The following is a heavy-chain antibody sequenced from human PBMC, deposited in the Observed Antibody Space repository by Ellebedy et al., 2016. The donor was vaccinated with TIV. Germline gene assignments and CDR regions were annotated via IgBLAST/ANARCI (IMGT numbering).Heavy chain of an antibody. V-gene: IGHV3-9*01. CDR1: GFTFDNHP. J-gene: IGHJ3*02. Sequence: PGGSLRLSCAASGFTFDNHPMHWVRQAPEKGLEWVSGISWNSGSIGYADSVKGRFTISRDNAKNSLYLQMDSLRAEDTALYYCAKDQWTGNWPSDAFDIWGQGTMVTVSS. D-gene: IGHD1-1*01. CDR3: AKDQWTGNWPSDAFDI. CDR2: ISWNSGSI.